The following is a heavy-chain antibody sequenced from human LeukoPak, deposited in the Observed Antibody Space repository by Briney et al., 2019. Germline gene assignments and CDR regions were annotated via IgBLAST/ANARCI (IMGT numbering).Heavy chain of an antibody. D-gene: IGHD3-10*01. CDR1: GFTFTRSA. V-gene: IGHV1-58*02. CDR3: AASGFGFGELPSYFYYYMDV. J-gene: IGHJ6*03. CDR2: IVVGSGNT. Sequence: ASVKVSCKASGFTFTRSAMQWVRQARGQRLEWIGWIVVGSGNTKYAQKFQERVTITRDMSTGTAYMELSSLRSEDTAVYYCAASGFGFGELPSYFYYYMDVWGKGTTVTISS.